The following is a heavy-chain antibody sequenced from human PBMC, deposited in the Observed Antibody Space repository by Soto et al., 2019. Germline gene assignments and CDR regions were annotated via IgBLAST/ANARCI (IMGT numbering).Heavy chain of an antibody. D-gene: IGHD2-2*01. Sequence: SETLSVTCTVSGGSISSSSYYWVWIRQPPGKGLEWIGSIYYSGSTYYNPSLKSRVTISVDTSKNQFSLKLSPVTAADTAVYYCARIGYQLLFFEYYYYGMDVWGQGTTVTVSS. CDR1: GGSISSSSYY. V-gene: IGHV4-39*01. J-gene: IGHJ6*02. CDR3: ARIGYQLLFFEYYYYGMDV. CDR2: IYYSGST.